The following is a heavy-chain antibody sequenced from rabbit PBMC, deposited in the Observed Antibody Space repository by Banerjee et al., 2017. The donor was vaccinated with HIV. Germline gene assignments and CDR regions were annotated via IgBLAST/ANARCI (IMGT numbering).Heavy chain of an antibody. CDR2: INTSSGNT. V-gene: IGHV1S45*01. Sequence: LEESGGGLVKPEGSLTLTCKASGFSFSNKYVMCWVRQAPGKGLEWIACINTSSGNTVYASWAKGRFTISKTSSTTVDLKVTSLTVADTATYFCARADYAYGGLFKLWGPGTLVTVS. J-gene: IGHJ4*01. CDR1: GFSFSNKYV. CDR3: ARADYAYGGLFKL. D-gene: IGHD6-1*01.